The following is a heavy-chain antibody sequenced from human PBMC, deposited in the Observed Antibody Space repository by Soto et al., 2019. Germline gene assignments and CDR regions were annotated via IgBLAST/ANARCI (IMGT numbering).Heavy chain of an antibody. CDR1: GFTFSSYG. Sequence: GGSLRLSCAASGFTFSSYGMHWVRQAPGKGLEWVAAIWYDGSNKYYADSVKGRFTISRDNSKNTLYLQMNSLRAEDTAVYYCARDLWDWNHAPDYMDVWGKGTTVTVSS. J-gene: IGHJ6*03. CDR3: ARDLWDWNHAPDYMDV. CDR2: IWYDGSNK. V-gene: IGHV3-33*01. D-gene: IGHD1-1*01.